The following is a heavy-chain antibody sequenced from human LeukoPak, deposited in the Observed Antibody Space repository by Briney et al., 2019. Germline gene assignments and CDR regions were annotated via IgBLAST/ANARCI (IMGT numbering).Heavy chain of an antibody. D-gene: IGHD2-8*01. CDR1: GFTFSSYG. CDR2: ISGTGGST. CDR3: XXXXXXTSGICYTFFDY. Sequence: GGSLRLSCAASGFTFSSYGMSWVRQAPGKGLEWVSGISGTGGSTYYADSVKGRFTISRDNSKNTLYLQMNSLRAEDTAVYYXXXXXXXTSGICYTFFDYWGQGTLVTVSS. J-gene: IGHJ4*02. V-gene: IGHV3-23*01.